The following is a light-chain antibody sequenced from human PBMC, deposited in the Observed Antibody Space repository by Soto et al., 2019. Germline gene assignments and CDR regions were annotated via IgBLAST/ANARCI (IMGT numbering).Light chain of an antibody. Sequence: QSALTQPPSASGSPGQSVTISCTGTSSDVGGYNFVSWYQQHPGKVPKPMIYEVSKQPSGVPDRFSGSKSGNTASLTVSGLQAEDEADYYCCSFGGGNKVLFGGGTQLTVL. CDR2: EVS. V-gene: IGLV2-8*01. CDR3: CSFGGGNKVL. CDR1: SSDVGGYNF. J-gene: IGLJ3*02.